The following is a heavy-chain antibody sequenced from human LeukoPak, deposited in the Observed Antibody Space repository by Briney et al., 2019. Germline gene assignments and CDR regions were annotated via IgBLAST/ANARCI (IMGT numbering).Heavy chain of an antibody. Sequence: SETLSLTCTVSGGSISSSSYYWGWIRQPPGKGLEWIGSIYYSGSTYYNPSLKSRVTISVDTSKNQFSLKLSSVTAADTAVYYCARRRNWLDPWGQGTLVTVSS. CDR1: GGSISSSSYY. V-gene: IGHV4-39*01. CDR2: IYYSGST. CDR3: ARRRNWLDP. J-gene: IGHJ5*02.